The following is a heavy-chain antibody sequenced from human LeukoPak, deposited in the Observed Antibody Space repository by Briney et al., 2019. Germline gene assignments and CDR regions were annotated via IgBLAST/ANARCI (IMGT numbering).Heavy chain of an antibody. V-gene: IGHV3-53*01. J-gene: IGHJ4*02. D-gene: IGHD3-3*01. CDR3: ARVTAFWSGYLDY. Sequence: GGSLRLSCAASGFTVSSSYMSWVRQAPGKGLEWVSSISGGSTYYADSVKGRFTISRDNSKNTLYLQMNSLRAEDMAVYYCARVTAFWSGYLDYWGQGTLVTVSS. CDR2: ISGGST. CDR1: GFTVSSSY.